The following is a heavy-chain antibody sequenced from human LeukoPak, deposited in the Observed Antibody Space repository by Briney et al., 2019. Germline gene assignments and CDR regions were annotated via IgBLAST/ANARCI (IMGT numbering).Heavy chain of an antibody. Sequence: VASVKVSCKASGGTFSSYAISWVRQAPGQGLEWMGRINPNSGGTNYAQKFQGRVTMTRDTSISTAYMELSRLRSDDTAVYYCARESPVAGKASDYWGQGTLVTVSS. CDR2: INPNSGGT. CDR1: GGTFSSYA. J-gene: IGHJ4*02. CDR3: ARESPVAGKASDY. D-gene: IGHD6-19*01. V-gene: IGHV1-2*06.